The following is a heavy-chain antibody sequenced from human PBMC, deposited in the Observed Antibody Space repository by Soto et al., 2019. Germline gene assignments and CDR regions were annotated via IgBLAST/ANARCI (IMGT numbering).Heavy chain of an antibody. V-gene: IGHV4-59*12. D-gene: IGHD4-17*01. CDR3: ASSSGHTPVR. J-gene: IGHJ3*01. CDR2: IYYSGST. Sequence: PSETLSLTCTVSGGSISSYYWSWIRQPPGKGLEWIGYIYYSGSTYYNPSLKSRVTISIDTSKNQFSLKLTSVTAADTAVYYCASSSGHTPVRWGQGTMVTVSS. CDR1: GGSISSYY.